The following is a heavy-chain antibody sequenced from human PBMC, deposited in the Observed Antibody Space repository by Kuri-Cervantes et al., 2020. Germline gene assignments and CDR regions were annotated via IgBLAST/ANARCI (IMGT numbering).Heavy chain of an antibody. CDR2: IIPIFGTA. Sequence: SVKVSCKASGGTFSSYAISWLRQAPGQGLEWMGGIIPIFGTANYAQKFQGRVTITTDESTSTAYMELSSLRSEDTAVYYCARCSQNYYDSSGTEIGAFDIWGQGTMVTVSS. CDR1: GGTFSSYA. V-gene: IGHV1-69*05. CDR3: ARCSQNYYDSSGTEIGAFDI. D-gene: IGHD3-22*01. J-gene: IGHJ3*02.